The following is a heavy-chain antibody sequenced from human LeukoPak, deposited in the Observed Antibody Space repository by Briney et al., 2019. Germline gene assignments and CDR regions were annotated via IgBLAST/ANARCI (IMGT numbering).Heavy chain of an antibody. V-gene: IGHV3-9*01. CDR1: GFTFDDYA. CDR2: ISWNSGNI. D-gene: IGHD6-13*01. Sequence: GGSLRLSCAASGFTFDDYAMHWVRQAPGKGLEWVSGISWNSGNIGYADSVKGRFTISRDNAKNTLYLQMNSLRAEDTALYYCAKDRYSNSWYYFDYWGQGNLVTVSS. J-gene: IGHJ4*02. CDR3: AKDRYSNSWYYFDY.